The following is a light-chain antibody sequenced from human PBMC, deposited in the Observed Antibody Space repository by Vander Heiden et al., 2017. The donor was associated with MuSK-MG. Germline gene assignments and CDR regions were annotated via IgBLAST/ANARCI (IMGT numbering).Light chain of an antibody. CDR1: RSNLGSNY. V-gene: IGLV1-47*02. CDR3: AAWDDSLSGVV. CDR2: SNN. J-gene: IGLJ2*01. Sequence: QSVLTQPPSASGTPGQRVTISCSGSRSNLGSNYVSCYQHLPGTAPELLIYSNNQRPSWVPDRFSGSKSGTSASLAISGLRSEDEADYYCAAWDDSLSGVVFGGGTKLTVL.